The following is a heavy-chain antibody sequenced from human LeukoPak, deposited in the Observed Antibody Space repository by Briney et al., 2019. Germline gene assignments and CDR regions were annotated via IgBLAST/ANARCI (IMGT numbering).Heavy chain of an antibody. Sequence: PSETLSLTCAVYGGSFSGYYWSWIRQPPGKGLEWIGEINHSGSTSYNPSLKSRVTISVDTSKNQFSLKLSSVTAADTAVYYCARGHRKYDYIWGSYRSRGGFDYWGQGTLVTVSS. D-gene: IGHD3-16*02. CDR2: INHSGST. CDR1: GGSFSGYY. J-gene: IGHJ4*02. CDR3: ARGHRKYDYIWGSYRSRGGFDY. V-gene: IGHV4-34*01.